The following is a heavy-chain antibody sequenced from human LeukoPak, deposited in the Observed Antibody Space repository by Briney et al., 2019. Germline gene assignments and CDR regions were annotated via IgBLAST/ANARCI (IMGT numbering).Heavy chain of an antibody. CDR1: GGSISSYY. CDR3: ARAVAAGIWGGYYFDY. D-gene: IGHD6-13*01. V-gene: IGHV4-59*01. Sequence: PSETLSLTCTVSGGSISSYYWSWIRQPPGKGLEWIGYIYYSGSTNYNPSLKSRVTISVDTSKNQFSLKLSSVTAADTAVYYCARAVAAGIWGGYYFDYWGQGTLVTVSS. CDR2: IYYSGST. J-gene: IGHJ4*02.